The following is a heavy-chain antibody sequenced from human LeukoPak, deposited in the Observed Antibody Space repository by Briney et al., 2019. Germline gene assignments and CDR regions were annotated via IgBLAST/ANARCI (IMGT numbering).Heavy chain of an antibody. V-gene: IGHV4-4*07. Sequence: SETLSLTCTVSGGSISSYYWSWIRQPAGKGLEWIGRIYTSGSTNYNPSLKSRVTMSVDTSKNQFSLKLSYVTAADTAVYYCARVGVPAARGYDAFDIWGQGTMVTVSS. J-gene: IGHJ3*02. CDR3: ARVGVPAARGYDAFDI. CDR1: GGSISSYY. D-gene: IGHD2-2*01. CDR2: IYTSGST.